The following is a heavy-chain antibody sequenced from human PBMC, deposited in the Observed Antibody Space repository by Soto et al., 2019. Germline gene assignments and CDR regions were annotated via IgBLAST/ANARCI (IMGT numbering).Heavy chain of an antibody. CDR2: ISYDGSDQ. CDR3: AKGRHHETSGHYSGGWYYFDH. J-gene: IGHJ4*02. Sequence: GGSLRLSCAASGFTFSSYGMYWVRQAPGKGLEWVARISYDGSDQFYGDSVKGRFTISRDNSKNILYVQMNSLRSEDTAVYYCAKGRHHETSGHYSGGWYYFDHWGQGTLVTVSS. V-gene: IGHV3-30*18. D-gene: IGHD3-22*01. CDR1: GFTFSSYG.